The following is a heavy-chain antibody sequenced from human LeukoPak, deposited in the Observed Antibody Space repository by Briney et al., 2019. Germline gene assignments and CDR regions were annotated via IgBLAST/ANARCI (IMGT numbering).Heavy chain of an antibody. J-gene: IGHJ4*02. D-gene: IGHD3-22*01. CDR2: INPNSGGT. V-gene: IGHV1-2*02. CDR3: ARDYYDSSGYYYVLDY. CDR1: GYTFTGYY. Sequence: ASVKVSCKASGYTFTGYYMHWVRQAPGQGLEWMGWINPNSGGTNYAQKFQGRFTMTRDTSISTAYMELSRLRSDDTAVYYCARDYYDSSGYYYVLDYWGQGTLVTVSS.